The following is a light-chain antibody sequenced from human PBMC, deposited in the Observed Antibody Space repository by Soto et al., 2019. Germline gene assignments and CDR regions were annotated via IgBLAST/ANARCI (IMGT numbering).Light chain of an antibody. CDR2: DAT. V-gene: IGKV1-5*01. J-gene: IGKJ5*01. CDR1: QTIDSW. Sequence: DIQMTQSPSILSASVGDSVTTNCRASQTIDSWVAWYQQKPGKAPKLLAYDATSLESGVSSRFSGSGYGTDFTLSINNLQPDDFATYYCQQYNRLITFGQGTRLEIK. CDR3: QQYNRLIT.